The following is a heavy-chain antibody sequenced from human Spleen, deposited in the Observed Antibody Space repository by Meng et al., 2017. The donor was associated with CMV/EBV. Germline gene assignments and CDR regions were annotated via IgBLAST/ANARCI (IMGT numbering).Heavy chain of an antibody. CDR2: ITWDGGRT. CDR1: GFTFDDYT. Sequence: GGSLRLSCATSGFTFDDYTLHWVRQVPGKGLEWVSLITWDGGRTDYADSVRGRFTVSRDNSKTSLFLHMKSLRTEDTAFYYCAKEMGFCSGASCFPPDYRGQGTLVTVSS. J-gene: IGHJ4*02. CDR3: AKEMGFCSGASCFPPDY. V-gene: IGHV3-43*01. D-gene: IGHD2-15*01.